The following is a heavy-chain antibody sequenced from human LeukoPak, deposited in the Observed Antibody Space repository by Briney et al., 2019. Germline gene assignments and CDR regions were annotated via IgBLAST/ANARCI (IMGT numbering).Heavy chain of an antibody. Sequence: SSVTVSCKASGYTFTGYYMHWVRQAPGQGLEWMGWINPNNGGTNYAQKFQGRVTMTRDTSISTAYMELSRLRSDDTAVYYCARASSGLPIDYWGQGTLVTVSS. D-gene: IGHD6-19*01. CDR2: INPNNGGT. CDR3: ARASSGLPIDY. CDR1: GYTFTGYY. J-gene: IGHJ4*02. V-gene: IGHV1-2*02.